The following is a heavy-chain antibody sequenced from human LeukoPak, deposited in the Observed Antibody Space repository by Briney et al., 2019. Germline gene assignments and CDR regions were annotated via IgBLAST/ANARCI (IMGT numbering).Heavy chain of an antibody. D-gene: IGHD3-3*01. CDR1: GFTFSDYY. V-gene: IGHV3-11*01. CDR3: ARGEDYDFWSGYSVY. J-gene: IGHJ4*02. Sequence: PGGSLRLSCAASGFTFSDYYMSWIRQAPGKGLXXXXXISSSGSTIYYADSVKGRFTISRDNAKNSLCLQMNSLRAEDTAVYYCARGEDYDFWSGYSVYWGQGTLVTVSS. CDR2: ISSSGSTI.